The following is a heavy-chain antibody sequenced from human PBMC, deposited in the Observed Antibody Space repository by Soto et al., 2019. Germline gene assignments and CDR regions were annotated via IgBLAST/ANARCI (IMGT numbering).Heavy chain of an antibody. V-gene: IGHV3-21*01. CDR1: GFPFSSYN. J-gene: IGHJ4*02. D-gene: IGHD3-10*01. CDR2: ISASSSI. CDR3: TKGVVREPAYFDS. Sequence: PGGSLSLSCAASGFPFSSYNMIWVRQAPGKGLEWVASISASSSIYSADSMKGRFTISRDNAKNSLYLHMNGLRAEDTAVYYCTKGVVREPAYFDSWGQGTLVTVSS.